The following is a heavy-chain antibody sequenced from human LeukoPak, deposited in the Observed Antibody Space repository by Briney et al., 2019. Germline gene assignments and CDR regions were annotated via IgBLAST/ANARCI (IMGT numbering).Heavy chain of an antibody. D-gene: IGHD3-10*01. V-gene: IGHV4-34*01. J-gene: IGHJ6*02. Sequence: SETLSLTRAVYGGSFSGYYWSWIRQPPGKGLEWIGEINHSGSTNYNPSLKSRVTISVDTSKNQFSLKPSSVTAADTAVYYCARVSGYYGSGSYYSNYYGMDVWGQGTTVTVSS. CDR2: INHSGST. CDR1: GGSFSGYY. CDR3: ARVSGYYGSGSYYSNYYGMDV.